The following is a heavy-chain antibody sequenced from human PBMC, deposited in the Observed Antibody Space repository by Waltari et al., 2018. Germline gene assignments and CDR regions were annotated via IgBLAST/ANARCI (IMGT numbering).Heavy chain of an antibody. CDR2: ISSSSSTI. D-gene: IGHD6-13*01. J-gene: IGHJ4*02. CDR1: GFTFSSDS. Sequence: EVQLVESGGGLVQPGGSLRLSCAASGFTFSSDSMNWVRQAPGKGLEWVSYISSSSSTIYYADSVKGRFTISRDNAKNSLYLQMNSLRAEDTAVYYCAKVYIAAAADYWGQGTLVTVSS. CDR3: AKVYIAAAADY. V-gene: IGHV3-48*04.